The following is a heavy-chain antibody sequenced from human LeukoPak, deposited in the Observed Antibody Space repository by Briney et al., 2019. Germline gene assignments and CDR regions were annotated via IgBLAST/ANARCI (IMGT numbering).Heavy chain of an antibody. CDR2: ISSSSSYI. CDR3: ARVGGGTTGYYYYYMDV. J-gene: IGHJ6*03. V-gene: IGHV3-21*01. Sequence: GGSLRLSCAASGFTFSSYGMSWVRQAPGKGLEWVSSISSSSSYIYYADSVKGRFTISRDNAKNSLYLQMNSLRAEDTAVYYCARVGGGTTGYYYYYMDVWGKGTTVTISS. CDR1: GFTFSSYG. D-gene: IGHD2-15*01.